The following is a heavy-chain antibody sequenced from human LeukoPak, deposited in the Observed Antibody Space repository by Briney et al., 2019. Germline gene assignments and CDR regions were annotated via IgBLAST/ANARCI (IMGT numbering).Heavy chain of an antibody. D-gene: IGHD6-19*01. CDR1: GFTFSSYG. Sequence: GRSLRLSCAASGFTFSSYGMHWVRQAPGKGLEWVAVISYDGSNKYYADSVKGRFTISRDNSKNTLYLQMNSLRAEDTAVYYCVKADSVWYIDYWGQGTLVTVSS. CDR2: ISYDGSNK. CDR3: VKADSVWYIDY. V-gene: IGHV3-30*18. J-gene: IGHJ4*02.